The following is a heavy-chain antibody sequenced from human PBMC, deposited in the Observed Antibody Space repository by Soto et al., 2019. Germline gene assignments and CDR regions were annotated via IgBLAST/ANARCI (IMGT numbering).Heavy chain of an antibody. CDR1: GGSFSGYY. CDR3: ASGIAARPGTYYDILTGSGYFDY. Sequence: ETLSLTCAVYGGSFSGYYWSWIRQPPGKGLEWIGEINHSGSTNYNPSLKSRVTISVDTSKNQFSLKLSSVTAADTAVYYCASGIAARPGTYYDILTGSGYFDYWGQGTLVTVSS. CDR2: INHSGST. V-gene: IGHV4-34*01. J-gene: IGHJ4*02. D-gene: IGHD3-9*01.